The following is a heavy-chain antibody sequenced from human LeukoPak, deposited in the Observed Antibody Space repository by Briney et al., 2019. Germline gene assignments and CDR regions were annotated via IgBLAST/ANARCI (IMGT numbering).Heavy chain of an antibody. CDR1: GGSISSYY. CDR3: ARRSGWEPYFDY. CDR2: IYYSGST. J-gene: IGHJ4*02. D-gene: IGHD1-26*01. V-gene: IGHV4-59*01. Sequence: SETLSLTCTVSGGSISSYYWSWVRQPPGKGLEWIGYIYYSGSTNYIPSLKSRVTISVDTSKNQFSLKLSSVTAADTAVYYCARRSGWEPYFDYWGQGTLVTVSS.